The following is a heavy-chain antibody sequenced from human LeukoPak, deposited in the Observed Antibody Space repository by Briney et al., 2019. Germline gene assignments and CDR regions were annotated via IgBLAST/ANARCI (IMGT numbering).Heavy chain of an antibody. Sequence: ASVKVSCKASGGTFSSYAISWVRQAPGQGLEWMGGIIPIFGTANYAQKFQGRVTMTRDTSTSTVYMELSSLRSEDTAVYYCARLTVVTTDDAFDIWGQGTMVTVSS. CDR2: IIPIFGTA. D-gene: IGHD4-23*01. V-gene: IGHV1-69*05. CDR1: GGTFSSYA. CDR3: ARLTVVTTDDAFDI. J-gene: IGHJ3*02.